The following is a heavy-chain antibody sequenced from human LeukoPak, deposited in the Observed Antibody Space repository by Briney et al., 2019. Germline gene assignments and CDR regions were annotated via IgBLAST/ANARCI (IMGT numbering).Heavy chain of an antibody. Sequence: GESLKISCKGSGYSFTNYWIGWVRQMPGKGLEWMGIIYPGDSDTTYSPSFQGQVTISADRSISTAYLQWSSLKASDTAMYYCARRDGYCSSTSCYADYYYGMDVWGQGTTVPVSS. CDR2: IYPGDSDT. CDR3: ARRDGYCSSTSCYADYYYGMDV. D-gene: IGHD2-2*01. V-gene: IGHV5-51*01. CDR1: GYSFTNYW. J-gene: IGHJ6*02.